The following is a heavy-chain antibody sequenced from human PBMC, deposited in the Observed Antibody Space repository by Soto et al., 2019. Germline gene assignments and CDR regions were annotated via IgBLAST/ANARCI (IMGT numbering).Heavy chain of an antibody. V-gene: IGHV3-74*01. D-gene: IGHD2-2*01. Sequence: GGSLRLSCAASGFTLSSHWMHWVRQAPGKGLVWVSRVSTDGRTTNYADSVKGRFTISRDNAKSTLYLQMNSLRAEDMAVYYCARGGSTSPNGMDVWGQGTMVTVSS. CDR3: ARGGSTSPNGMDV. J-gene: IGHJ6*02. CDR2: VSTDGRTT. CDR1: GFTLSSHW.